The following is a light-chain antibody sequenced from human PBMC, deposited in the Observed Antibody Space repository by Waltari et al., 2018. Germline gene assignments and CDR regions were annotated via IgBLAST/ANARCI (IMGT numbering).Light chain of an antibody. Sequence: DIQMTQSPSSLSASVGDTVTITCQASQGIGNNLNWYQQKRGKAPKLLIYRASSLQSGIPSRFIGSVSGTGFTLTISSLQPEDFATYHCQQGYSYPYSFGQGTKVEIK. CDR3: QQGYSYPYS. J-gene: IGKJ2*03. CDR1: QGIGNN. CDR2: RAS. V-gene: IGKV1-16*01.